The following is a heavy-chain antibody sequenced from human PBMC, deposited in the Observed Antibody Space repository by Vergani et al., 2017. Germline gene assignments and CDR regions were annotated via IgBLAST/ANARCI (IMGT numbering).Heavy chain of an antibody. D-gene: IGHD2-15*01. V-gene: IGHV1-46*03. CDR1: GYTFTSYY. Sequence: QVQLVQSGAEVKKPGASVKVSCKASGYTFTSYYMHWVRQAPGQGLEWMGIINPSGGSTSYAQKFQGRVTMTRDTSTSTVYMELSSLRSEDTAVYYCARGPRYCSGGSCYSGPGYYYXMDVWGKGTTVTVSS. CDR2: INPSGGST. CDR3: ARGPRYCSGGSCYSGPGYYYXMDV. J-gene: IGHJ6*03.